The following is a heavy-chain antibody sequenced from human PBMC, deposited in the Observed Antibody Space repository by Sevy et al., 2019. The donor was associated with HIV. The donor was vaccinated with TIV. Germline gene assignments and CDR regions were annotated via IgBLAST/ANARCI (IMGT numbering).Heavy chain of an antibody. CDR2: ISYDGSNK. CDR1: GFTFSSYA. CDR3: AREIIVVVPAAIHN. D-gene: IGHD2-2*01. V-gene: IGHV3-30-3*01. Sequence: YLRLSCAASGFTFSSYAMHWVRQAPGKGLEWVAVISYDGSNKYYADSVKGRFTISRNNSKNTLYRQMNSLRAEDTAVYYCAREIIVVVPAAIHNWGQGTLDLVSS. J-gene: IGHJ4*02.